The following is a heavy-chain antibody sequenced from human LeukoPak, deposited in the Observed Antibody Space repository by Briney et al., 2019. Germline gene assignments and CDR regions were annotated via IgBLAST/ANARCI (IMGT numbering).Heavy chain of an antibody. CDR1: GGSISSYY. CDR3: ARVRYSSGWYPEWVDY. D-gene: IGHD6-19*01. Sequence: PSETLSLTCTVSGGSISSYYWSWIRQPAGKGLEWIGRIYTSGSTNYNPSLKSRVTMSVDTSKNQFSLKLSSVTAADTAVYYCARVRYSSGWYPEWVDYWGQGTLVTVSS. V-gene: IGHV4-4*07. CDR2: IYTSGST. J-gene: IGHJ4*02.